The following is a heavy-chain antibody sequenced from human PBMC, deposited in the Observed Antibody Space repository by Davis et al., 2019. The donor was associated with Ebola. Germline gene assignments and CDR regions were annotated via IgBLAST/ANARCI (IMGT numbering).Heavy chain of an antibody. CDR1: GGSFSGYY. Sequence: SETLSLTCAVYGGSFSGYYWSWIRQPPGKGLEWIGYIYYSGSTNYNPSLKSRVTISVDTSKNQFSLKLSSVTAADTAVYYCARARSYYDFWSGYFSPWGQGTLVTVSS. D-gene: IGHD3-3*01. V-gene: IGHV4-59*01. CDR3: ARARSYYDFWSGYFSP. CDR2: IYYSGST. J-gene: IGHJ5*02.